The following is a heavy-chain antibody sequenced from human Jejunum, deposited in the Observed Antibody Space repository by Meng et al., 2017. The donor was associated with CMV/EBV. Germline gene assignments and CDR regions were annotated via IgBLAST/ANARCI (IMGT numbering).Heavy chain of an antibody. CDR3: AKDGYCSSSSCHDY. J-gene: IGHJ4*02. D-gene: IGHD2-2*01. CDR2: VGNTGTYS. V-gene: IGHV3-23*01. CDR1: GFRFSNYA. Sequence: GFRFSNYAMSWVRQAPGKGLEWVSTVGNTGTYSYYADSLKGRLTISRDNSKDTLYLQMNSLRDEDTALYYCAKDGYCSSSSCHDYWGQGTLVTVSS.